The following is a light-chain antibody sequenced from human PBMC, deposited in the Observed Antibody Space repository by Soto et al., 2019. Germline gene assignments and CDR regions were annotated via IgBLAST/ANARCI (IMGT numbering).Light chain of an antibody. CDR1: QSITTH. CDR2: AAS. CDR3: QQSYSTPTPPT. V-gene: IGKV1-39*01. J-gene: IGKJ2*01. Sequence: DIQMTQSPSSLSASVGDRVTMTCRASQSITTHVNWYQQKPGKAPKLLIYAASILQSGVASRFSGSGSGTDFTLTISSLQPEDFATYFCQQSYSTPTPPTFGQGTKVEIK.